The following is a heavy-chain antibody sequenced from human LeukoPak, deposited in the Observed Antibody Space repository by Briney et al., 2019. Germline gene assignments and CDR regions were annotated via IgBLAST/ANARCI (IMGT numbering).Heavy chain of an antibody. CDR2: IYYSGST. V-gene: IGHV4-59*01. CDR1: GGSISSYY. J-gene: IGHJ6*02. Sequence: SETLSLTCTVSGGSISSYYRSWIRQPPGKGLEWIGYIYYSGSTNYNPSLKSRVTISVDTSKNQFSLKLSSVTAADTAVYYCARGSTYYDFWSGYYTSYYYGMDVWGQGTTVTVSS. D-gene: IGHD3-3*01. CDR3: ARGSTYYDFWSGYYTSYYYGMDV.